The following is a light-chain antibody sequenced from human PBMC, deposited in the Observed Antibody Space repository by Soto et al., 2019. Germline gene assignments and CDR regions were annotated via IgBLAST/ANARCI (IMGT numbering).Light chain of an antibody. J-gene: IGKJ1*01. Sequence: EIVMTQSPATLSVSPGERATLSCRASQSVSSNLAWYQQKPGQAPRLLIYGASTRATGIPARFSGGGSGTEFTLTISSLQSEDFAVYYCQQYGSSPTFGQGTKVDI. CDR3: QQYGSSPT. CDR1: QSVSSN. CDR2: GAS. V-gene: IGKV3-15*01.